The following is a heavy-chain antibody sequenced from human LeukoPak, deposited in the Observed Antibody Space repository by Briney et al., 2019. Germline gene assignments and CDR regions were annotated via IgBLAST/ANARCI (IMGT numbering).Heavy chain of an antibody. Sequence: GGSLRLSCAASGFSFSSYDMHWVRQTTGKGLEWVSSIGIAGDTYYPGSVKGRFAISRENAKNSLYLQMNSLRAGDTAVYYCARAPPYSSASWGYYGMDVWGQGTTVTVSS. CDR1: GFSFSSYD. V-gene: IGHV3-13*01. CDR2: IGIAGDT. D-gene: IGHD6-6*01. J-gene: IGHJ6*02. CDR3: ARAPPYSSASWGYYGMDV.